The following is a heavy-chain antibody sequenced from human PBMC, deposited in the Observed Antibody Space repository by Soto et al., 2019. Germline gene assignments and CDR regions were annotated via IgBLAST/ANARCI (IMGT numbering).Heavy chain of an antibody. Sequence: SENLSLTCTVSGGSISSYYWSWIRQPPGKGLEWIGYIYYSGSTNYNPSIKSRVTISVDTSKNQFSLKLSSVTAADTAVYYFARSRDTAMVHDAFDIWGQGTMVTVSS. V-gene: IGHV4-59*08. CDR3: ARSRDTAMVHDAFDI. CDR1: GGSISSYY. D-gene: IGHD5-18*01. J-gene: IGHJ3*02. CDR2: IYYSGST.